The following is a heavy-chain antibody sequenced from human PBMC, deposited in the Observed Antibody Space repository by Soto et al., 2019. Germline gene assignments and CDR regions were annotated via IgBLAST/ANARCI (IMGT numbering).Heavy chain of an antibody. CDR1: GGSFSSYT. J-gene: IGHJ6*02. Sequence: SVKVSCKASGGSFSSYTISWVRQAPGQGLEWMGGIIPVFDTSNYAQKFQGRVTITADESTSTVYMELSSLTSEDTAVYYCASESSVIEVTTGFYYYGMDLRGQGSSVTGSS. CDR2: IIPVFDTS. V-gene: IGHV1-69*13. CDR3: ASESSVIEVTTGFYYYGMDL. D-gene: IGHD2-21*01.